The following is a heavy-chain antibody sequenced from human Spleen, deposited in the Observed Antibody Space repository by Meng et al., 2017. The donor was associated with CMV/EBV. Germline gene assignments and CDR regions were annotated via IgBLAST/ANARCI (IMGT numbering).Heavy chain of an antibody. CDR2: TYYKSKWYD. V-gene: IGHV6-1*01. CDR3: ARLRITLVRGVIYNYYGMDV. J-gene: IGHJ6*02. CDR1: GDTVSSDSAA. Sequence: SETLSLTCAISGDTVSSDSAAWTWIRQSPSRGLEWLGRTYYKSKWYDDYAVSVKSRISINPDTSTNRFSLQLKSVTPEDTAVYYCARLRITLVRGVIYNYYGMDVWGQGTTVTVSS. D-gene: IGHD3-10*01.